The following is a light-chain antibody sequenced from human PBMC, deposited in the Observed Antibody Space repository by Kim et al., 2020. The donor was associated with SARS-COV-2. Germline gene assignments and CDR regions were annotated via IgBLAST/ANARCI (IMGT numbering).Light chain of an antibody. CDR3: QMWDSIVV. CDR2: NDG. J-gene: IGLJ2*01. CDR1: KFGSNN. Sequence: VKVAMGQSARISCGVIKFGSNNVHWYQQKPGQAPVLAIYNDGNSPFGIPERFSGSNSGNTATLTIIRAQAGDEADYYFQMWDSIVVFGGGTQLTVL. V-gene: IGLV3-9*01.